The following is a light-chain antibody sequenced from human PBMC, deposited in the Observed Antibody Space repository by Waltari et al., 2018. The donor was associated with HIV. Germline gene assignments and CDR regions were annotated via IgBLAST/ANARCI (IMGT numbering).Light chain of an antibody. CDR1: QDISNY. J-gene: IGKJ2*01. V-gene: IGKV1-33*01. CDR3: LHYDNHRYS. CDR2: DAS. Sequence: EIQHPHSPSSLPASVVASVNITCRASQDISNYLSWYQQKPGKAPKLLIYDASNLETGVPSRFNGSGSGADFTLTITSLQPEDVATYYCLHYDNHRYSFGQGTKLEIK.